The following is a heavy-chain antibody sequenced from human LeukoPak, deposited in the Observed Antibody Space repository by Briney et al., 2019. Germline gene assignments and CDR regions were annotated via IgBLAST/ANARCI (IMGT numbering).Heavy chain of an antibody. CDR2: ISPYNGNT. D-gene: IGHD3-3*01. V-gene: IGHV1-18*01. J-gene: IGHJ4*02. Sequence: ASVKVSCMTSVYTFTTYGLSWVRQAPGQGLEWMGWISPYNGNTNYAQKLRGRVTMTTDTSTSTAYMELRSLRSDDTAVYYCARDRAVGGYYVNYFDHWGQGTLVTVSA. CDR3: ARDRAVGGYYVNYFDH. CDR1: VYTFTTYG.